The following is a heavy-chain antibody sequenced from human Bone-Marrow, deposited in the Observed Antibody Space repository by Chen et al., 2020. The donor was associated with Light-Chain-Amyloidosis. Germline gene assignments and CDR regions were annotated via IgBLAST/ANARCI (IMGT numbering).Heavy chain of an antibody. D-gene: IGHD6-19*01. V-gene: IGHV3-11*06. CDR3: ARGWDSGWSYFDN. CDR2: IDSRSTYR. Sequence: QVQLVDSGGGLVKPGGSLRLSCAASGLSFSDKYMTWIRQTAGKGLEWVAYIDSRSTYRNYADSAKGRFTISRDNAKNSLYLQMNSLRVEDTGVYYCARGWDSGWSYFDNWGQGTLVTVSS. CDR1: GLSFSDKY. J-gene: IGHJ4*02.